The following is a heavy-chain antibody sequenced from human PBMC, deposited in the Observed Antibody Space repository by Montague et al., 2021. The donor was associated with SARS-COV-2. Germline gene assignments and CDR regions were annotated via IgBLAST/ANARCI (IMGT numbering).Heavy chain of an antibody. CDR3: AGYSYSGTYFGLNDAFDI. V-gene: IGHV6-1*01. D-gene: IGHD1-26*01. Sequence: CAISGDSVSSHNAAWNWIRQSPSRGLEWLGRTCYRSEWYFDYAISLRGRITINPDTSKNQFSLRLDSVTLDDTAVYYCAGYSYSGTYFGLNDAFDIWGQGTLVTVSS. CDR1: GDSVSSHNAA. CDR2: TCYRSEWYF. J-gene: IGHJ3*02.